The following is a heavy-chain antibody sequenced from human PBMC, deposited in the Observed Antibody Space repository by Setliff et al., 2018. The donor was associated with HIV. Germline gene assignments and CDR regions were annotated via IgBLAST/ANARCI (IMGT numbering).Heavy chain of an antibody. V-gene: IGHV1-69*13. J-gene: IGHJ3*01. CDR1: GGTSISYA. CDR2: IIPIFGTT. CDR3: ARLWLRGPPT. Sequence: GASVKVSCKASGGTSISYAINWVRQAPGQGLEWMGGIIPIFGTTNYAQKFQGRVTITADESTSTAYMELSSLRSEDTAVYYCARLWLRGPPTWGQGTMVTVSS. D-gene: IGHD5-12*01.